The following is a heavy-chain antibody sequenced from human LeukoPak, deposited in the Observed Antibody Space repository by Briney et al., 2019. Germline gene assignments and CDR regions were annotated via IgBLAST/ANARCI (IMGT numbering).Heavy chain of an antibody. V-gene: IGHV3-9*01. Sequence: GTSLRLSCAASRFTFDEHAMYWVRQVPGKGLEWVSGIMWDRSRIGYADSVKGRFTISTDNAKTSLYLQMNSLRAEDTALYYCTNDVSPGGADVWGQGTTVTVSS. CDR1: RFTFDEHA. CDR3: TNDVSPGGADV. CDR2: IMWDRSRI. D-gene: IGHD4-17*01. J-gene: IGHJ6*02.